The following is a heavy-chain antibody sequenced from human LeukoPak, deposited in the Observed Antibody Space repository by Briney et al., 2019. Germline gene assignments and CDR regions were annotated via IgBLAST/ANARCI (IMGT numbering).Heavy chain of an antibody. CDR1: GFTFSSYG. D-gene: IGHD4-17*01. CDR3: ARGYGDYGGFDY. Sequence: PGRSLRLSCAASGFTFSSYGMHWVRQAPGKGLEWVAVIWYDGSNKYYADSVRGRFTISRDNSKNTLYLQMNSLRAEDTAVYYCARGYGDYGGFDYWGQGTLVTVSS. J-gene: IGHJ4*02. CDR2: IWYDGSNK. V-gene: IGHV3-33*01.